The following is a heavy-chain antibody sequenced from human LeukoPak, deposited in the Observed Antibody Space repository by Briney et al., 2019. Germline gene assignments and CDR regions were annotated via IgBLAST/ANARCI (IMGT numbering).Heavy chain of an antibody. CDR1: GGSISSYY. Sequence: SETLSLTCTVSGGSISSYYWSWIRQPPGKGLEWIGYMYYSGSTNYNPSLKSRVTISVDTSNHFSLKLWSLTAADTAVYYCARLTGVAGDRDYFDYWGQGTLVTVSS. D-gene: IGHD6-19*01. CDR3: ARLTGVAGDRDYFDY. V-gene: IGHV4-59*01. J-gene: IGHJ4*02. CDR2: MYYSGST.